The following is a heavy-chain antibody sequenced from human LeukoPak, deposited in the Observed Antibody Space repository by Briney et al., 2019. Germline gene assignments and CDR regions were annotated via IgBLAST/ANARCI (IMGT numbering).Heavy chain of an antibody. D-gene: IGHD3-22*01. V-gene: IGHV1-69*05. CDR1: GGTFSSYA. J-gene: IGHJ1*01. CDR3: ARSYYDSSGYFQH. CDR2: TIPIFGTA. Sequence: SVKVSCKASGGTFSSYAISWVRQAPGQGLEWMGRTIPIFGTANYAQKFQGRVTITTDESTSTAYMELSSLRSEDTAVYYCARSYYDSSGYFQHWGQGTLVTVSS.